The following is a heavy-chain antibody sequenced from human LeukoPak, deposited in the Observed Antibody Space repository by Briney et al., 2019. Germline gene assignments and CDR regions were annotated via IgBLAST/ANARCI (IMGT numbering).Heavy chain of an antibody. V-gene: IGHV4-34*01. D-gene: IGHD6-13*01. Sequence: PSETLSLTCAVYGGSFSGYYWSWIRQPPGKGLEWIGEINHSGSTNYNPSLKSRVTISVDTSKNQFSLKLSSVTAADTAVYYCARDSKAAAYFDPWGQGTLVTVSS. CDR2: INHSGST. J-gene: IGHJ5*02. CDR3: ARDSKAAAYFDP. CDR1: GGSFSGYY.